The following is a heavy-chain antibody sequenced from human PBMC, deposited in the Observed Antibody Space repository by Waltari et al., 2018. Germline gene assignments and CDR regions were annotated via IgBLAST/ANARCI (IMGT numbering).Heavy chain of an antibody. J-gene: IGHJ4*02. D-gene: IGHD6-13*01. V-gene: IGHV3-23*01. Sequence: EVPLLESGGGLVQPGGSLRLSCAASGFTFSSHAMSWVRQAPGKGLEWVSAISGSGGSTYYADSVKGRFTISRDNSKNTLYLQMNSLRAEDTAVYYCAKWAEQPYYFDYWGQGTLVTVSS. CDR3: AKWAEQPYYFDY. CDR1: GFTFSSHA. CDR2: ISGSGGST.